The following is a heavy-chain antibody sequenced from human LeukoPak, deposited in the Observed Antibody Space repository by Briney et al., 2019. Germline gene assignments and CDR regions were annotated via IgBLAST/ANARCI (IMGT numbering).Heavy chain of an antibody. V-gene: IGHV3-23*01. Sequence: GGSLRLSCAASGFTFSSYAMSWVRQAPGKGLEWVSAISGSGGSTYYADSVKGRFTISGDNSKNTLYLQMNSLRAEDTAVYYCAKEGAVTGYYGMDVWGQGTTVTVSS. CDR1: GFTFSSYA. CDR3: AKEGAVTGYYGMDV. D-gene: IGHD4-17*01. J-gene: IGHJ6*02. CDR2: ISGSGGST.